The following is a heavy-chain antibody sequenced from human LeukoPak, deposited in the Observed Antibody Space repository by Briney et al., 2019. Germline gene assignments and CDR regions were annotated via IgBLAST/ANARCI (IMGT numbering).Heavy chain of an antibody. CDR3: TRAGSGANWCSGY. Sequence: PGGSLRLSCTGSGFTFGDYPMSWVRQAPGKGLEWVGFIRSKGYGGTTEDAAAVKGRFPISRDDYNSLAYLQMNSLKTEDTAVYYCTRAGSGANWCSGYWGQGTLVTVSS. CDR1: GFTFGDYP. D-gene: IGHD4/OR15-4a*01. J-gene: IGHJ4*02. CDR2: IRSKGYGGTT. V-gene: IGHV3-49*04.